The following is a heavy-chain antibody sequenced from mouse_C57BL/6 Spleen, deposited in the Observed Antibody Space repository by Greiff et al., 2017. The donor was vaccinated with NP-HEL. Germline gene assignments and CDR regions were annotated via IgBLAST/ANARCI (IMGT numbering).Heavy chain of an antibody. Sequence: QVQLQQPGAELVRPGTSVKLSCKASGYTFTSYWMHWVKQRPGQGLEWIGVIDPSDSYTNYNQKFKGKATLTVDTSSSTAYMQLSSLTSEDSAVYYCARRGLGPYWYFDVWGTGTTVTVSS. CDR3: ARRGLGPYWYFDV. CDR1: GYTFTSYW. J-gene: IGHJ1*03. CDR2: IDPSDSYT. D-gene: IGHD4-1*01. V-gene: IGHV1-59*01.